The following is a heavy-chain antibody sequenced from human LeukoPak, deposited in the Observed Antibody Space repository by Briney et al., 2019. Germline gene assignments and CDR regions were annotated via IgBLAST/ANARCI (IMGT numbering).Heavy chain of an antibody. CDR1: GFTFSSYE. J-gene: IGHJ4*02. Sequence: GGSLRLSCAASGFTFSSYEMNWVRQAPGKGLEWVSYISSSGSTIYYADSVKGRFTISRDNAKNSLYLQMNSLRAEDTAVYYCAKRDYYDTSEFGGQGTLVTVSS. D-gene: IGHD3-22*01. V-gene: IGHV3-48*03. CDR2: ISSSGSTI. CDR3: AKRDYYDTSEF.